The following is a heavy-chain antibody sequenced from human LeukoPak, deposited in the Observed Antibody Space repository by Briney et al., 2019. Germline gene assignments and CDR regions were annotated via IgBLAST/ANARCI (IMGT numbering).Heavy chain of an antibody. D-gene: IGHD6-13*01. V-gene: IGHV3-21*01. CDR2: ISSSSSYI. CDR1: GFTFSSYS. J-gene: IGHJ4*02. Sequence: GGSLRLSCAASGFTFSSYSMDWVRQAPGKGLEWVSSISSSSSYIYYADSVKGRFTISRDNAKNSLYLQMNSLRAEDTAVYYCARDGEEASSSWYRVDYWGQGTLVTVSP. CDR3: ARDGEEASSSWYRVDY.